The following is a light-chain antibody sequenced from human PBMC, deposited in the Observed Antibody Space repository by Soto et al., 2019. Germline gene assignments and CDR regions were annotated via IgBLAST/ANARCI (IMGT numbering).Light chain of an antibody. CDR1: QSISSY. CDR3: QETYNIPLT. V-gene: IGKV1-39*01. J-gene: IGKJ4*01. CDR2: AAS. Sequence: DNQMTQTPSSVSASVGDRVTITCRASQSISSYLSWYQQKPGTAPKLLIYAASNLQSGVPSRFSGSGSGTDFTLTISGLQPEDSATYYCQETYNIPLTSGGGTKVEIK.